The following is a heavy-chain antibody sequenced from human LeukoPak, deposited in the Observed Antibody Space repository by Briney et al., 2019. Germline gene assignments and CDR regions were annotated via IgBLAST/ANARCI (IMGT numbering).Heavy chain of an antibody. CDR3: ARDVWRHCGGDCYMGP. Sequence: GASVKVSCKASGGTFSSYAISWVRQAPGQGLEWMGGIIPIFGTADYAQKFQGRVTITADESTSTAYMELSSLGSEDTAVYYCARDVWRHCGGDCYMGPWGQGTLVTVSS. CDR2: IIPIFGTA. CDR1: GGTFSSYA. V-gene: IGHV1-69*13. J-gene: IGHJ5*02. D-gene: IGHD2-21*02.